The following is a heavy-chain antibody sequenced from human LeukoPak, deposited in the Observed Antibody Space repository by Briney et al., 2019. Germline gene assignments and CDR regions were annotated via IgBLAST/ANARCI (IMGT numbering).Heavy chain of an antibody. Sequence: PSETLSLTCAVYGGSLNGYYWSWIRQTPGKGLEWIGEGSDSGGTKYNPSLKSRVTISADTSKNQFSLKLSSATAADTAVYYCARLEFCSSTTCYGKEADYFFDYWGQGTLVTVSS. CDR1: GGSLNGYY. D-gene: IGHD2-2*01. V-gene: IGHV4-34*01. CDR2: GSDSGGT. CDR3: ARLEFCSSTTCYGKEADYFFDY. J-gene: IGHJ4*02.